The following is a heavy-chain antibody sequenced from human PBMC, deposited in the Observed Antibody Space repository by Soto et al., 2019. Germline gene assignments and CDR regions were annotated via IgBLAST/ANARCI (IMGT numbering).Heavy chain of an antibody. CDR3: ARERSVGYCITTTCPKPFYYYAMDV. V-gene: IGHV1-69*13. CDR1: GGTFTYYA. D-gene: IGHD2-2*01. Sequence: SVKVSCKPSGGTFTYYAFSWVRQAPGQGLEWMGGIIPIFGTPDYAQNFQGRVTITADESTRTASMELSSLRSDDTAVYYCARERSVGYCITTTCPKPFYYYAMDVWGQGTTVTVSS. CDR2: IIPIFGTP. J-gene: IGHJ6*02.